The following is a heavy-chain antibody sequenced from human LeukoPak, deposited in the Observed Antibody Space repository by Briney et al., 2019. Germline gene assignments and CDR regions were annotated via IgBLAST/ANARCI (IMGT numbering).Heavy chain of an antibody. CDR3: ATSNPYYDISTGYYPNWFDP. V-gene: IGHV4-39*01. J-gene: IGHJ5*02. D-gene: IGHD3-9*01. CDR2: IYYSGST. CDR1: GGSISSSSYY. Sequence: SETLSLTCTVSGGSISSSSYYWGWIRQPPGKGLEWIGSIYYSGSTYYNPSLKSRVTISVDTSKNQFSLKLSSATAADTAVYYCATSNPYYDISTGYYPNWFDPWGQGTLVTVSS.